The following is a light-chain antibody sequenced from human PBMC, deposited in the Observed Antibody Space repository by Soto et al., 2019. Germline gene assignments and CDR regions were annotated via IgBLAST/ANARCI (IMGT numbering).Light chain of an antibody. Sequence: QSVLTQPAAVSGSPGRSITISCTGTSSDVGGYNYVSWYQQHPGKAPKLIIYDVSNWPSGVSNRFSGSKSGNTASLTISGLQAEDEGDYYCSSYTSRRTYVFGTGTKVTVL. V-gene: IGLV2-14*01. J-gene: IGLJ1*01. CDR3: SSYTSRRTYV. CDR2: DVS. CDR1: SSDVGGYNY.